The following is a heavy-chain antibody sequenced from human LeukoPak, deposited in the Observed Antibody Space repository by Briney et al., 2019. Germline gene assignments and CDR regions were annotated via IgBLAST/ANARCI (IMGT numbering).Heavy chain of an antibody. CDR3: ARETEMANLDY. Sequence: GSLRLSCTASGFTFSSYWMNWVRQAPGKGLEWVANIKQDGSEKYYVDSVKGRFTISRDNAKKSLYLQMISLRAEDTAVYYCARETEMANLDYWGQGTLVTVSS. V-gene: IGHV3-7*04. D-gene: IGHD5-24*01. J-gene: IGHJ4*02. CDR2: IKQDGSEK. CDR1: GFTFSSYW.